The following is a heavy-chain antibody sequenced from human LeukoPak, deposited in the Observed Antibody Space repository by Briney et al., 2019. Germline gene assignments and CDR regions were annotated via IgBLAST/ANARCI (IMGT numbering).Heavy chain of an antibody. CDR2: IYTSGST. D-gene: IGHD6-13*01. J-gene: IGHJ3*02. CDR3: ARDGIAAAGTFAFDI. Sequence: PSETLSLTCTVSGGSISSYYWSWIRQPAGKGLEWIGRIYTSGSTNYNPSLKSRVTMSVDTSKNQFSLKLSSVTAADTAVYYCARDGIAAAGTFAFDIWGQGTMVTVSS. CDR1: GGSISSYY. V-gene: IGHV4-4*07.